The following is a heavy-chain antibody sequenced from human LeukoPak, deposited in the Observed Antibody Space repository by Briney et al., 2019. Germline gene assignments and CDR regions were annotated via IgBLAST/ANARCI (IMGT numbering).Heavy chain of an antibody. CDR2: ISAYNGNT. CDR3: ARGFSSGWYLSFD. D-gene: IGHD6-19*01. J-gene: IGHJ4*02. Sequence: ASVKVSCKASGYTFTNYGISWVRQAPGQGLEWMGWISAYNGNTNYAQKFQGRVTMTTDTSTSTAYMELRSLRFDDTAVYYCARGFSSGWYLSFDWGQGTLVTVSS. V-gene: IGHV1-18*01. CDR1: GYTFTNYG.